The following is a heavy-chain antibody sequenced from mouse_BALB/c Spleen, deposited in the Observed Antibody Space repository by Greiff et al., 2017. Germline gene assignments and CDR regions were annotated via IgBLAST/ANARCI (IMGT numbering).Heavy chain of an antibody. CDR3: ARSGSLGAMDY. J-gene: IGHJ4*01. D-gene: IGHD3-2*02. Sequence: QVQLQQSGAELVRPGTSVKISCKASGYTFTNYWLGWVKQRPGHGLEWIGDIYPGGGYTNYNEKFKGKATLTADTSSSTAYMQLSSLTSEDSAVYFCARSGSLGAMDYWGQGTSVTVSS. CDR1: GYTFTNYW. CDR2: IYPGGGYT. V-gene: IGHV1-63*02.